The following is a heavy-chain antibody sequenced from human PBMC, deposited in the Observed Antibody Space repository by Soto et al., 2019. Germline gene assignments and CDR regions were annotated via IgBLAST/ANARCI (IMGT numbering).Heavy chain of an antibody. V-gene: IGHV3-49*03. CDR2: IRSVPYGGTT. CDR1: GFVFADYG. Sequence: GGSLRLSCSTSGFVFADYGLNWFRQAPGKGLEWVGFIRSVPYGGTTEYAASVKGRFTISVDVSKSIGYLQMNSLQTEDTAVYFCTRMDSGYAIFDDWGQGTLVTVSS. J-gene: IGHJ4*02. D-gene: IGHD5-12*01. CDR3: TRMDSGYAIFDD.